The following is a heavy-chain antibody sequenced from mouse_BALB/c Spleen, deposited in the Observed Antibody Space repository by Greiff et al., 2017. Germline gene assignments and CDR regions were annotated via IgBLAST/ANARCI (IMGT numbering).Heavy chain of an antibody. CDR2: INPSSGYT. Sequence: QVQLQQSAAELARPGASVKMSCKASGYTFTSYTMHWVKQRPGQGLEWIGYINPSSGYTEYNQKFKDKTTLTADKSSSTAYMQLSSLTSEDSAVYYCARDYYRYDFYAMDYWGQGTSVTVSS. CDR1: GYTFTSYT. V-gene: IGHV1-4*02. D-gene: IGHD2-14*01. CDR3: ARDYYRYDFYAMDY. J-gene: IGHJ4*01.